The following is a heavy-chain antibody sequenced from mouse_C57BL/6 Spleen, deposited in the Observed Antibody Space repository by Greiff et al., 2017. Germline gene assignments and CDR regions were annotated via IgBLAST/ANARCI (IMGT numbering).Heavy chain of an antibody. CDR3: AGNYDDAMDY. CDR2: IYPGSGST. CDR1: GYAFTNYL. V-gene: IGHV1-54*01. J-gene: IGHJ4*01. D-gene: IGHD2-4*01. Sequence: QVQLQQSGAELVRPGTSVKVSCKASGYAFTNYLIEWVKQRPGQGLEWIGDIYPGSGSTNYNEKFKSKATLTVDTSSSTAYMQLSSLTSEDSAVYYCAGNYDDAMDYWGQGTSVTVSS.